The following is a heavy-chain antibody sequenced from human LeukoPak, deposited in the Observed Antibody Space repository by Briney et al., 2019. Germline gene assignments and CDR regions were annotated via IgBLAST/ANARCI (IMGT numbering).Heavy chain of an antibody. D-gene: IGHD3-10*01. CDR3: ASVYLYGSGSYSPFDY. V-gene: IGHV1-69*04. Sequence: GASVKVSCKASGGTFSSYAISWVRQAPGQGLEWMGRIIPIFGIANYAQKFQGRVTITADKSTSTAYMELSSLRSEDTAVYYCASVYLYGSGSYSPFDYWGQGTLVTVSS. J-gene: IGHJ4*02. CDR2: IIPIFGIA. CDR1: GGTFSSYA.